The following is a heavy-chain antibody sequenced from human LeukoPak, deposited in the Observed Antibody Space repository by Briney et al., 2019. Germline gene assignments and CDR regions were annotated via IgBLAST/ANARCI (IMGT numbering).Heavy chain of an antibody. D-gene: IGHD3-3*01. CDR2: ISGSGGNK. V-gene: IGHV3-23*01. J-gene: IGHJ5*02. CDR1: GFTFSSYA. CDR3: AKEECRLNWLVP. Sequence: GGSLRLSCAASGFTFSSYAMSWVRQAPGKGLEWVSAISGSGGNKYYADSVKGRFTISRDNSKNTLYLQMESLRAGDTAVYYCAKEECRLNWLVPWGQGTLVTVSS.